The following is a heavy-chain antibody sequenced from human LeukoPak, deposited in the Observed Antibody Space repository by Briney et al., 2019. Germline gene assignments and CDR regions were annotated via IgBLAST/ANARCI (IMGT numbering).Heavy chain of an antibody. J-gene: IGHJ5*02. V-gene: IGHV1-2*02. Sequence: ASVKVSCKASGYTFTGYYMHWVRQAPGQGLEWMGWINPNSGGTNYAQKFQGRVTMTRDTSISTAYMELSRLRSDDTAVYYCAGDLAAAGKGNWFDPWGQGTLVTVSS. CDR1: GYTFTGYY. CDR2: INPNSGGT. CDR3: AGDLAAAGKGNWFDP. D-gene: IGHD6-13*01.